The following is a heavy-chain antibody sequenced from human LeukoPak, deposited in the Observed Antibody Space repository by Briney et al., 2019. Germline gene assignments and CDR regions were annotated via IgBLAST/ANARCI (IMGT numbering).Heavy chain of an antibody. V-gene: IGHV3-21*01. Sequence: GGSLRLSCAASGFTFSSYSMNWVRQAPGKGLEWVSSISSSSSYIYYADSVKGRFTISRDNAENSLYLQMNSLRAEDTAVYYCARDRLVNPDAFDIWGQGTMVTVSS. J-gene: IGHJ3*02. CDR1: GFTFSSYS. CDR2: ISSSSSYI. CDR3: ARDRLVNPDAFDI. D-gene: IGHD3-22*01.